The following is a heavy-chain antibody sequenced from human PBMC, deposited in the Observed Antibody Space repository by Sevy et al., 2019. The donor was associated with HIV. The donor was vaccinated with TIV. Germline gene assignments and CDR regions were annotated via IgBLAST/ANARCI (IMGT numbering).Heavy chain of an antibody. J-gene: IGHJ4*02. V-gene: IGHV4-31*03. Sequence: SETLSLTCSVSGAFISSTYYWTWIRQHPGKGLEWIGDISYSGSTYLNPSLKSRVTISLDTSKNKFSLKVSSVTAADTAIYYCARRDYSGYDLGSKAGAFDYWGQGTLVTVSS. CDR2: ISYSGST. D-gene: IGHD5-12*01. CDR3: ARRDYSGYDLGSKAGAFDY. CDR1: GAFISSTYY.